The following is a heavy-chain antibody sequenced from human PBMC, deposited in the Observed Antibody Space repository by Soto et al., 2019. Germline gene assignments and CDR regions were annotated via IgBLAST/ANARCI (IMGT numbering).Heavy chain of an antibody. CDR2: ISWNSGSI. V-gene: IGHV3-9*01. CDR1: GFTFDDYA. D-gene: IGHD3-9*01. Sequence: PGGSLRLSCAASGFTFDDYAMHWVRQAPGKGLEWVSGISWNSGSIGYADSVKGRFTISRDNAKNSLYLQMNSLRAEDTALYYCAKDLRKPLRYFDWQEGYYFDYWGQGTLVTVSS. CDR3: AKDLRKPLRYFDWQEGYYFDY. J-gene: IGHJ4*02.